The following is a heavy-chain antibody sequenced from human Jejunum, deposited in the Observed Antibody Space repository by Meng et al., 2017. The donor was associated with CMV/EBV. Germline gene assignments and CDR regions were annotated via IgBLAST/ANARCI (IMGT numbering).Heavy chain of an antibody. J-gene: IGHJ6*02. Sequence: VSFNGYGMHWVRQAPGKGLEWVATLSSDGRNEDYAESVRGRFTISGDSFKNTLYLQMNNLRAEDTALYFCARDQIKYLGPDYYGLDVWGRGTLVTVSS. CDR3: ARDQIKYLGPDYYGLDV. CDR2: LSSDGRNE. V-gene: IGHV3-33*01. CDR1: VSFNGYG. D-gene: IGHD2-2*01.